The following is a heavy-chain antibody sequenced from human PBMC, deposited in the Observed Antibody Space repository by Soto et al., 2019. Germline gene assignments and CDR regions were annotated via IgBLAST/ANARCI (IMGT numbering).Heavy chain of an antibody. V-gene: IGHV1-18*01. CDR1: GYSFTSYG. D-gene: IGHD5-18*01. J-gene: IGHJ4*02. CDR3: ARDEIQREFDY. Sequence: GASMKVSCKGSGYSFTSYGISWVRQAPGQGLEWMGWISGYNGNTNYAEKLQDRVTMTTDTSTSTAYMEVRSLRSDDTAVYYCARDEIQREFDYWGQGTLVTVSS. CDR2: ISGYNGNT.